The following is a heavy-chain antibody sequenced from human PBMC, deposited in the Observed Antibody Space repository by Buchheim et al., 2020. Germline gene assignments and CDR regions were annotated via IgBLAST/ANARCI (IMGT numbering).Heavy chain of an antibody. CDR1: GFTFSSYA. V-gene: IGHV3-23*01. Sequence: EVQLLESGGGLVQPGGSLRLSCAASGFTFSSYAMSWVRQAPGKGLEWVSAISGSGGSTYYADSVKGRFTISRDNSKNTLYLQMNSLRAEDTAVYYCAKVHRFLEYSSSSFYYGMDVWGQGTT. J-gene: IGHJ6*02. CDR3: AKVHRFLEYSSSSFYYGMDV. D-gene: IGHD6-6*01. CDR2: ISGSGGST.